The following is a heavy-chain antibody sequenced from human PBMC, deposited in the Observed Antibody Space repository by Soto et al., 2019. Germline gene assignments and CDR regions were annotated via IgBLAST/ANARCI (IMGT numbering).Heavy chain of an antibody. V-gene: IGHV1-3*01. Sequence: ASVKVSCKASGYTFTSYAMHWVRQAPGQRLEWMGWINAGNGNTKYSQKFQGRVTITRDTSASTAYMELSSLRSEDTAVYYCARDAGTRYNWNDLIPIFRMFDPWGQGTLVTVSS. CDR3: ARDAGTRYNWNDLIPIFRMFDP. D-gene: IGHD1-20*01. CDR1: GYTFTSYA. CDR2: INAGNGNT. J-gene: IGHJ5*02.